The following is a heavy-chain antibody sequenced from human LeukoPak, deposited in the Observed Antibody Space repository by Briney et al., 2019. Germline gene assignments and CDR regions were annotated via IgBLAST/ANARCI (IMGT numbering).Heavy chain of an antibody. V-gene: IGHV4-34*01. J-gene: IGHJ3*02. CDR3: ARVGYDSSGYYYAFRAFDI. Sequence: PSETLSLTCAVYGGSFSGYYWSWIRQPPGKGLEWIGEINHSGSTNYNPSLKSRVTISVDTSKNQFSLKLSSVTAADTAVYYCARVGYDSSGYYYAFRAFDIWGQGTMVTVSS. CDR2: INHSGST. CDR1: GGSFSGYY. D-gene: IGHD3-22*01.